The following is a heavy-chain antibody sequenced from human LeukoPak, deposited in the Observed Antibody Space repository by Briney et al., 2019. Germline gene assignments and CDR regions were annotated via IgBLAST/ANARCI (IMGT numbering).Heavy chain of an antibody. D-gene: IGHD2-15*01. CDR2: VHYSGNT. CDR3: ARQTVAAAGYYFGY. Sequence: PSETLSLTCTVSADSISNINYFWVWNRQPPEKGLEWIASVHYSGNTYYNPSFRSRAAISMDTSKNQFSLRLSSVTAADTAVYYCARQTVAAAGYYFGYWGQGALVTVSS. J-gene: IGHJ4*02. CDR1: ADSISNINYF. V-gene: IGHV4-39*01.